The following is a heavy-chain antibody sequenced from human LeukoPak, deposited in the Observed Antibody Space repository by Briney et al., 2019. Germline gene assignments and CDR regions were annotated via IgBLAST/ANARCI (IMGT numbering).Heavy chain of an antibody. V-gene: IGHV3-15*01. D-gene: IGHD3-10*01. CDR3: TTATPTMVRGVLD. J-gene: IGHJ4*02. CDR2: IKSKTDGGTT. Sequence: GGSLRLSCAASGFTFSNAWMSWVRQAPGKGLEWVGRIKSKTDGGTTDYAAPVKGRFTISRDDSKNTLYLQMNSLKTEDTAVYYCTTATPTMVRGVLDWGQGTLVTVSS. CDR1: GFTFSNAW.